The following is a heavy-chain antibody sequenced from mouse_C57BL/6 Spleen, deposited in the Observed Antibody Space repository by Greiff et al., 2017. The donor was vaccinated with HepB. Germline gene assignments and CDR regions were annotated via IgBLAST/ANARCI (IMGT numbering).Heavy chain of an antibody. CDR3: ARDRWLLPGAMDY. V-gene: IGHV7-1*01. CDR2: SRNKANDYTT. Sequence: EVKVVESGGGLVQSGRSLRLSCATSGFTFSDFYMEWVRQAPGKGLEWIAASRNKANDYTTEYSASVKGRFIVSRDTSQSILYLQMNALRAEDTAIYYCARDRWLLPGAMDYWGQGTSVTVSS. D-gene: IGHD2-3*01. CDR1: GFTFSDFY. J-gene: IGHJ4*01.